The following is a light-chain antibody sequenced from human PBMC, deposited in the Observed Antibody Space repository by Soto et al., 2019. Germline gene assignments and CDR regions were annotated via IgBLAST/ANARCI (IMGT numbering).Light chain of an antibody. CDR1: SSNIGAGYD. J-gene: IGLJ2*01. Sequence: QSVLTQPPSVSGAPGQRVTISCTGSSSNIGAGYDVHWYQQLPGTAPKLLIYANINRPSGLPDRFSGSRSGTSASLAITGLQAEDEGDYYCQSYDSSLSGSLFGGGTKL. CDR2: ANI. V-gene: IGLV1-40*01. CDR3: QSYDSSLSGSL.